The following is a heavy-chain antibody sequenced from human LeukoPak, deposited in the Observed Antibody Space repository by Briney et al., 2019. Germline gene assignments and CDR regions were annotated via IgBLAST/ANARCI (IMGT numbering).Heavy chain of an antibody. CDR1: GGTFSSYA. CDR2: IIPIFGTA. CDR3: ARVAGIPAATNWFDP. V-gene: IGHV1-69*13. J-gene: IGHJ5*02. Sequence: GASVKVSCKASGGTFSSYAISWVGQAPGQGLEWMGGIIPIFGTANYAQKFQGRVTITADESTSTAYMELSSLRSEDTAVYYCARVAGIPAATNWFDPWGQGTLVTVSS. D-gene: IGHD2-2*01.